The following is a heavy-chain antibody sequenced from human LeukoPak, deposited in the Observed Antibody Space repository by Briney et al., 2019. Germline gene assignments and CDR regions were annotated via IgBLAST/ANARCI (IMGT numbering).Heavy chain of an antibody. CDR2: INWDGDIT. CDR3: AKGNILTGPPDS. J-gene: IGHJ4*02. D-gene: IGHD3-9*01. Sequence: GGSLRLSCAASGFTFDDYTMHWVRQPPGKGLEWVSLINWDGDITEYADSVKGRFTISRDNSKNSLFLQMNSLRAEDTALYYCAKGNILTGPPDSWGQGTLVTVSS. V-gene: IGHV3-43*01. CDR1: GFTFDDYT.